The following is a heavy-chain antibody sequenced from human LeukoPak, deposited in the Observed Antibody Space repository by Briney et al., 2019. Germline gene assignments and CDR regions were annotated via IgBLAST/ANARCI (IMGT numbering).Heavy chain of an antibody. V-gene: IGHV1-18*01. CDR3: ARVGYDILTGWGWFDP. J-gene: IGHJ5*02. CDR1: GYTFTSYX. Sequence: GYTFTSYXXXXXXXAXXXXXXXXXXXXAYNGNTNYAQKLQGRVTMTTDTSTSTAYMELRSLRSEDTAVYYCARVGYDILTGWGWFDPWGQGTLVTVSS. CDR2: XXAYNGNT. D-gene: IGHD3-9*01.